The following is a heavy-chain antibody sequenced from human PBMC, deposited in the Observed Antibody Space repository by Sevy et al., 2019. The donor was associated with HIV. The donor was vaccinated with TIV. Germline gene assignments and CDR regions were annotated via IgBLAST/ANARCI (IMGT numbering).Heavy chain of an antibody. CDR2: INHSGST. J-gene: IGHJ6*03. V-gene: IGHV4-34*01. CDR3: ARGGPGIAAAYYMDV. Sequence: SETLSLTCAVYGGSFSGYYWSWIRQPPGKGLGWIGEINHSGSTNYNPSLKSRVTISVDTSKNQFSLKLSSVTAADTAVYYCARGGPGIAAAYYMDVWGKGTTVTVSS. D-gene: IGHD6-13*01. CDR1: GGSFSGYY.